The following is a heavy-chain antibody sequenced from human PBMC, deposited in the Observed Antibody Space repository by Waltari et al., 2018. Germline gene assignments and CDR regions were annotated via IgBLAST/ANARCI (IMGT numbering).Heavy chain of an antibody. Sequence: EVQLVGSGGGLVKPGGSLRLSCAASGFTFSSYTMNWVRQAPGQGLGWFSSISSGSSYIFYADSVKGRFTISRDNAKNSLYLQMNSLRVEDTAVYYCAREWGVMVGTAGYYFDYWGQGSLVTVSS. CDR2: ISSGSSYI. V-gene: IGHV3-21*01. J-gene: IGHJ4*02. CDR3: AREWGVMVGTAGYYFDY. D-gene: IGHD3-9*01. CDR1: GFTFSSYT.